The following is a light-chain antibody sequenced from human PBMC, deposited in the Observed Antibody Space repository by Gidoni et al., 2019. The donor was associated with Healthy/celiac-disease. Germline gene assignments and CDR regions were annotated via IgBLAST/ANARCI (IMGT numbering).Light chain of an antibody. Sequence: DIQMTQSPSSLSASVGDRVTITCRASQSISSYLNWYQQKPGKAPKLLIYAASSLQSGVPSMFSGSGSGTDFTLTISSLPPEDFATYYCQQSYSTPLTFGGGTKVEIK. J-gene: IGKJ4*01. CDR2: AAS. CDR1: QSISSY. V-gene: IGKV1-39*01. CDR3: QQSYSTPLT.